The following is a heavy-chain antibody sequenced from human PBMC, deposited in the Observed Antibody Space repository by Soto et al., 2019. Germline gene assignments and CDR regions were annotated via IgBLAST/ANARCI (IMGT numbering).Heavy chain of an antibody. J-gene: IGHJ4*02. D-gene: IGHD6-13*01. CDR3: AKTPVTHAAAGRGGGGYFDY. Sequence: EVQLLESGGGLVQPGGSLRLSCAASGFTFSTYAMTWVRQAPGKGLEWVSAISGSGGSTYYADSVKGRFTISRDRSKRTSYLQIKRKRPEDTGVDSCAKTPVTHAAAGRGGGGYFDYWGQGTLVTVTS. CDR2: ISGSGGST. V-gene: IGHV3-23*01. CDR1: GFTFSTYA.